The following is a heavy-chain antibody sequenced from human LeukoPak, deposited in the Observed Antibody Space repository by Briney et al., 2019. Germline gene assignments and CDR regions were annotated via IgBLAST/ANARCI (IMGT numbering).Heavy chain of an antibody. Sequence: GGSLRLSCAASGFTFSSYEMNWVRQAPGKGLERVSYISSSGSTIYYADSVKGRFTISRDNAKNSLYLQMNSLRAEDTAVYYCARQTRITMIVVVRYDAFDIWGQGTMVTVSS. V-gene: IGHV3-48*03. CDR1: GFTFSSYE. D-gene: IGHD3-22*01. CDR2: ISSSGSTI. CDR3: ARQTRITMIVVVRYDAFDI. J-gene: IGHJ3*02.